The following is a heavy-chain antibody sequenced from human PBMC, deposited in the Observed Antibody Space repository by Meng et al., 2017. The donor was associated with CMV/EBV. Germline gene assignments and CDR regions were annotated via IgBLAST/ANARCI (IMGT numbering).Heavy chain of an antibody. V-gene: IGHV2-5*02. D-gene: IGHD3-3*01. CDR1: GFLLTTCGGG. CDR3: THTTRSFGGHFLEWPTFES. Sequence: ITLNGLGPTVVKPNQPPTVTCTSSGFLLTTCGGGGDWISKSPGEALVCHAIIYWDDDKKFRPSLKTRLTITKDTCKNQVVLIMTNMDPVDTATYYCTHTTRSFGGHFLEWPTFESWGQGSLVTVSS. J-gene: IGHJ4*02. CDR2: IYWDDDK.